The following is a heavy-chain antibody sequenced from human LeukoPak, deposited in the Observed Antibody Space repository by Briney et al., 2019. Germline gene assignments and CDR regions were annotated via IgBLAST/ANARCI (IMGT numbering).Heavy chain of an antibody. J-gene: IGHJ4*02. D-gene: IGHD5-18*01. CDR1: GVSISSYY. Sequence: PSETLSLTCTVSGVSISSYYWSWLRQPPGKGLEGLGYIYYSASTNYNPSLKSRVTISVDTSKNQFSLKLSSVTAADTAVYYCARGGGYSPYYFDYWGQGTLVTVSS. CDR3: ARGGGYSPYYFDY. V-gene: IGHV4-59*01. CDR2: IYYSAST.